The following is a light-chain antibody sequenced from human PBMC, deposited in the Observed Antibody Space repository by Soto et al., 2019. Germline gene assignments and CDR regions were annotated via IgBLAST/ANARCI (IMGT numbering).Light chain of an antibody. V-gene: IGKV1-39*01. CDR2: AAS. Sequence: DLQMTQSPSSLSASVGDRVTITCRASQSISSYLNWYQQKPGKATKLLIYAASSLQSGVPSRFSGSGSGTDFTLTICRLQPEDFATYYCQQSYSTPPWTFGQGTKVEIK. CDR1: QSISSY. J-gene: IGKJ1*01. CDR3: QQSYSTPPWT.